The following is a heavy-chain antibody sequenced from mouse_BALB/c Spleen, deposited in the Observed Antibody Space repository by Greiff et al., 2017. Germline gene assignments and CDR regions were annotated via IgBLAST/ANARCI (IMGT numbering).Heavy chain of an antibody. CDR3: ARRAYYRYDGPKGYFDY. CDR1: GFSLSTSGMG. J-gene: IGHJ2*01. CDR2: IWWDDDK. V-gene: IGHV8-8*01. D-gene: IGHD2-14*01. Sequence: QVTLKVSGPGILKPSQTLSLTCSFSGFSLSTSGMGVGWIRQPSGKGLEWLAHIWWDDDKYYNPSLKSQLTISKDTSRNQVFLKITSVDTADTATYYCARRAYYRYDGPKGYFDYWGQGTTLTVSS.